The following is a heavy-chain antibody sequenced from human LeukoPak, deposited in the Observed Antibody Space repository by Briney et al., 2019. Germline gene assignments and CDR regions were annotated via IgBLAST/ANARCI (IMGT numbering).Heavy chain of an antibody. Sequence: GASVKVSCKASGGTFSSYAISWVRQAPGRGLEWMGGIIPIFGTANYAQKFQGRVTITADESTSTAYMELSSLRSEDTAVYYCARSSGYCSGGSCYFFDYWGQGTLVTVSS. J-gene: IGHJ4*02. CDR3: ARSSGYCSGGSCYFFDY. V-gene: IGHV1-69*13. D-gene: IGHD2-15*01. CDR1: GGTFSSYA. CDR2: IIPIFGTA.